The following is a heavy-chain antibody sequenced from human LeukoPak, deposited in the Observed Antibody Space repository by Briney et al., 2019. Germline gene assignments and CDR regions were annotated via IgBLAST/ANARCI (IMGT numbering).Heavy chain of an antibody. J-gene: IGHJ4*02. CDR3: AQAVSSGWYFFDY. V-gene: IGHV4-30-4*01. D-gene: IGHD6-19*01. Sequence: PSETLSLTCTVSGGSISSGDYYWSWIRQPPGKGLEWIGCIYYSGSTYYNPSLKSRVTISVDTSKNQFSLKLSSVTAADTAVYYCAQAVSSGWYFFDYWGQGTLVTVSS. CDR2: IYYSGST. CDR1: GGSISSGDYY.